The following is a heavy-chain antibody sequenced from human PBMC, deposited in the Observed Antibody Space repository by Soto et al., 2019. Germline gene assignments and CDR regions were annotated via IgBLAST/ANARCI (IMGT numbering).Heavy chain of an antibody. D-gene: IGHD3-10*01. CDR1: GFTFTSYA. CDR3: ATYNRHFNY. J-gene: IGHJ4*02. V-gene: IGHV3-23*01. Sequence: GGLRLSCAASGFTFTSYAMSWVRQAPGKGLEWVSAISAGGGSTYYADSVKGRFTISRDNSKNTVCLQMNNLSAEDTAIYYCATYNRHFNYWGQGTLVTVSS. CDR2: ISAGGGST.